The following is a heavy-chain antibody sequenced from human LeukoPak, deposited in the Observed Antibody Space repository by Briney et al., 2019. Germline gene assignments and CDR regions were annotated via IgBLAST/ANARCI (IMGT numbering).Heavy chain of an antibody. CDR3: ARGDYYDSSGYYYYFDY. V-gene: IGHV4-30-4*02. CDR2: IYYSGST. Sequence: SDTLSLTCTVSGGSVSSVDYNWSWIRQPPGKGLEWIGYIYYSGSTYYNPSLKSRVTISVDTSKNQFSLKLSSVTAADTAVYYCARGDYYDSSGYYYYFDYWGQGTLVTVSS. CDR1: GGSVSSVDYN. J-gene: IGHJ4*02. D-gene: IGHD3-22*01.